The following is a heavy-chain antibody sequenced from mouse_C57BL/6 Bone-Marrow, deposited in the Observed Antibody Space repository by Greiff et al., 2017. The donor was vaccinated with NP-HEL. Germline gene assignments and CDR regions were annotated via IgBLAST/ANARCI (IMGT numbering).Heavy chain of an antibody. D-gene: IGHD2-1*01. CDR3: TRDTYGNYWYCDV. V-gene: IGHV1-5*01. Sequence: EVQLQESGTVLARPGASVKMSCKTSGYTFTSYWMHWVKQRPGKGLEWIGAIYPGNSDTSYIQKFKGKAKLTAVTSASTAYMELSSLTNEDSAVDYCTRDTYGNYWYCDVWGTGTTVTVSS. CDR1: GYTFTSYW. J-gene: IGHJ1*03. CDR2: IYPGNSDT.